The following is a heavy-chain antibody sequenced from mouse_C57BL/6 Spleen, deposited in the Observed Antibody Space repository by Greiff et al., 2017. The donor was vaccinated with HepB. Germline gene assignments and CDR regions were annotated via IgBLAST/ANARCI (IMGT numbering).Heavy chain of an antibody. CDR3: ARGVTTVVAPFAY. J-gene: IGHJ3*01. CDR2: ISSGSSTI. Sequence: EVKLVESGGGLVKPGGSLKLSCAASGFTFSDSGMHWVRQAPEKGLEWVAYISSGSSTIYYADTVKGRFTISRDNAKNTLFLQMTSLRSEDTAMYYCARGVTTVVAPFAYWGQGTLVTVSA. D-gene: IGHD1-1*01. V-gene: IGHV5-17*01. CDR1: GFTFSDSG.